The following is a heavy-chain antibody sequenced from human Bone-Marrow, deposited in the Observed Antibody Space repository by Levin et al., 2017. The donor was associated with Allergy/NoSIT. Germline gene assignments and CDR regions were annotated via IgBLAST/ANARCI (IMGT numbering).Heavy chain of an antibody. CDR1: GFIFSSYD. D-gene: IGHD5-18*01. CDR3: ARGGDDGYSSGFDI. Sequence: GGSLRLSCAASGFIFSSYDMHWVRQGAGKGLEWVATVSTAADTYYPGSVKGRFTISRENAKSSFYLQMNSLRAGDTAVYYCARGGDDGYSSGFDIWGQGTLVTVSS. V-gene: IGHV3-13*04. J-gene: IGHJ3*02. CDR2: VSTAADT.